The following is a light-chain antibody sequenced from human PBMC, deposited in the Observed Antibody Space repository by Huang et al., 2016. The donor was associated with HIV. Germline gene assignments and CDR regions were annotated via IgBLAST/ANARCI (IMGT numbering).Light chain of an antibody. CDR1: HSVSSN. CDR3: QQYDNWPLT. V-gene: IGKV3-15*01. CDR2: GAS. Sequence: ERVMTQSPATLSVAPGERVTLSCRASHSVSSNLAWYQQNPGQAPRLLIHGASTRATCIPARFSGSGSGTEFTLAISSLQSEDSGVYFCQQYDNWPLTFGQGTRLEIK. J-gene: IGKJ5*01.